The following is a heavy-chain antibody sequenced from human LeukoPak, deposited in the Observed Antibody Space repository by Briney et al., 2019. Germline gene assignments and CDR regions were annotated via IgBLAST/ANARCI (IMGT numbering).Heavy chain of an antibody. J-gene: IGHJ4*02. Sequence: SETLSLTCTVSGGSISSYYWSWIRQPAGKGLEWIGRIYTSGSTNYNPSLKSRVTMSVDTSKNQFSLKLSSVTAADTAVYYCARNWEGSGSYFSLDYWGQGTLVTVSS. V-gene: IGHV4-4*07. CDR3: ARNWEGSGSYFSLDY. CDR1: GGSISSYY. D-gene: IGHD3-10*01. CDR2: IYTSGST.